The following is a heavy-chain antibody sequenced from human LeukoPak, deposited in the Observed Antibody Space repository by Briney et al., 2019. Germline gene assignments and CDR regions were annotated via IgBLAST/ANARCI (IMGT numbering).Heavy chain of an antibody. CDR1: GFTFDDCA. J-gene: IGHJ4*02. V-gene: IGHV3-9*01. Sequence: GGSLRLSCAVSGFTFDDCAMHWVRQAPGKGLEWVSGISWNSGSIGYADSVKGRFTISRDNSKNTLYLQMNSLRVEDTAIYYCARDPSTLLPTDDSWGQGTLVAVSS. CDR2: ISWNSGSI. D-gene: IGHD2-2*01. CDR3: ARDPSTLLPTDDS.